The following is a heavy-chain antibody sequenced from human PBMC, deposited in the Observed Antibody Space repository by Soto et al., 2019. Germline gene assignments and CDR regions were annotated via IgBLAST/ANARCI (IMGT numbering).Heavy chain of an antibody. CDR2: INPSGGST. CDR1: GYTFTSYY. D-gene: IGHD3-22*01. V-gene: IGHV1-46*01. Sequence: ASVKVSCKASGYTFTSYYMHWVRQAPGQGLEWMGIINPSGGSTSYAQKFQGRVTMTRDTSTSTVYMELSSLRSEDTAVYYCARDWGYYYDSSGYYLGTPEGSFDIWGKGTMVTVSS. J-gene: IGHJ3*02. CDR3: ARDWGYYYDSSGYYLGTPEGSFDI.